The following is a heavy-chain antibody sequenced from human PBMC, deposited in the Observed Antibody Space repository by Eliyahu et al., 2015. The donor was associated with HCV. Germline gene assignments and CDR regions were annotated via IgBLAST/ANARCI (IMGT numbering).Heavy chain of an antibody. CDR1: XLXFSRXX. D-gene: IGHD3-3*01. CDR3: ARDPRTTIFEVASRAAPPDY. V-gene: IGHV3-48*02. Sequence: EVQLVESGGGLVQPGGSLRLSCAASXLXFSRXXMXWVRQAPGKGLEWISYISSSSTTVYYAGSVQGRFTVSRDNAKNALYLQMTGLRDEDTAVYYCARDPRTTIFEVASRAAPPDYWGQGTLVTVSS. J-gene: IGHJ4*02. CDR2: ISSSSTTV.